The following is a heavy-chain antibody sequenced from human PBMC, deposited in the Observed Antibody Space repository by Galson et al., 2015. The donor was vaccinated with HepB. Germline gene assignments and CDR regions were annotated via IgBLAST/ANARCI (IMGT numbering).Heavy chain of an antibody. CDR3: ARTPNNNFPPDY. J-gene: IGHJ4*02. CDR2: IIPNFGTP. V-gene: IGHV1-69*13. CDR1: GGTFSSYA. D-gene: IGHD2/OR15-2a*01. Sequence: SVKVSCKASGGTFSSYAISWVRQAPGQGLEWMGGIIPNFGTPNYAQKFQDRVTITADESTSTTYMELNSLRSEDTAVYFCARTPNNNFPPDYWGQGTLVTVSS.